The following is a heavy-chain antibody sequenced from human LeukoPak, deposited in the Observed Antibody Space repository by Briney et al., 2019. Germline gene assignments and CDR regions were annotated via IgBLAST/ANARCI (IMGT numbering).Heavy chain of an antibody. CDR2: IIPIFGTA. Sequence: SVKVSCKASGGTFSSYAISWVRQAPGQGLEWMGGIIPIFGTANYAQKFQGRVTITTDESTSTAHMELSSLRSEDTAVYYCARGFLEWLPLVYWGQGTLVTVSS. CDR1: GGTFSSYA. J-gene: IGHJ4*02. V-gene: IGHV1-69*05. D-gene: IGHD3-3*01. CDR3: ARGFLEWLPLVY.